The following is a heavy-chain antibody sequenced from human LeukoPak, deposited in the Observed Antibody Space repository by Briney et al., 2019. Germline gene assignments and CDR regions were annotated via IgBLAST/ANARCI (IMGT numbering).Heavy chain of an antibody. Sequence: SETLSLTCTVSGGSFSNSYWSWFRQPPGKGLEWIGSIHYSGSTYYNPSLKSRVTISVDTSKNQFSLKLNSVTAADTAVYYCARPSYCGGDCYIDYWGQGTLVTVSS. J-gene: IGHJ4*02. CDR1: GGSFSNSY. V-gene: IGHV4-39*01. CDR2: IHYSGST. CDR3: ARPSYCGGDCYIDY. D-gene: IGHD2-21*02.